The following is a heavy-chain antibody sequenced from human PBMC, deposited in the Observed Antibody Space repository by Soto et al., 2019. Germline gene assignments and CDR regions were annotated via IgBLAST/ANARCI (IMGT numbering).Heavy chain of an antibody. V-gene: IGHV2-5*02. CDR1: GFSLSTSGVG. CDR3: AHRPDEGYCSGGSCHINWFDP. J-gene: IGHJ5*02. CDR2: IYWDDDK. D-gene: IGHD2-15*01. Sequence: QITLKESGPTLVKPTQTLTLTCTFSGFSLSTSGVGVGWIRQPPGKALEWLALIYWDDDKRSSPSLKSRLTITKDTSKNQVVLTMTNMDPVDTATYYCAHRPDEGYCSGGSCHINWFDPWGQGTLVTVSS.